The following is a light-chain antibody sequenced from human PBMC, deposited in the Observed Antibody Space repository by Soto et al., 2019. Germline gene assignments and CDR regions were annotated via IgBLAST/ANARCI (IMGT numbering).Light chain of an antibody. J-gene: IGKJ5*01. V-gene: IGKV3-15*01. CDR2: GAS. CDR3: QQYNNWPPIT. Sequence: EIVMTQSPATLSVSPGERATLSCRASQSVSSNLAWYQQKPGQAPRLLIYGASTRATGIPARFSGSGSGTEFTLTISSLQSXDXXXXYCQQYNNWPPITFGQGTRLEIK. CDR1: QSVSSN.